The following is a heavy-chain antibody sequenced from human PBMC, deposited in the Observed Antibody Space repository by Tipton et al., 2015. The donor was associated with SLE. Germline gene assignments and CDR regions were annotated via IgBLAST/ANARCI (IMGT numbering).Heavy chain of an antibody. CDR3: AREGEVTTSPYYFDY. Sequence: TLSLTCTVSGGSISSSSYYWGWIRQPPGKGLEWIGSIYYSGSTYYNPSLKSRVTISVDTSKNQFSLKLSSVTAADTAVYYCAREGEVTTSPYYFDYWGQGTLVTVSS. CDR1: GGSISSSSYY. V-gene: IGHV4-39*07. D-gene: IGHD4-17*01. CDR2: IYYSGST. J-gene: IGHJ4*02.